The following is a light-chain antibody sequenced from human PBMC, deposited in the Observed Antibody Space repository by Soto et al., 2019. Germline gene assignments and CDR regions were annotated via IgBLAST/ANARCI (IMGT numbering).Light chain of an antibody. V-gene: IGKV1-5*01. Sequence: DIQMTQSPSTLSASVGDRVTITCRASQSISSWLAWYQQKPGKAPKLLIYDASSLESGVPSRFSGGGSGTEFTLTISSLQPDDFATYYCQQYNSYSGYTFGQGTKLEMK. J-gene: IGKJ2*01. CDR1: QSISSW. CDR2: DAS. CDR3: QQYNSYSGYT.